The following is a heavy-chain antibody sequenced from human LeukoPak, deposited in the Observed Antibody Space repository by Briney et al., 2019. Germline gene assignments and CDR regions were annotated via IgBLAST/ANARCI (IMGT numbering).Heavy chain of an antibody. J-gene: IGHJ4*02. CDR3: ARGATYAYYQDY. D-gene: IGHD1-26*01. CDR1: GFTFSSYA. Sequence: PGGSLRLSCAASGFTFSSYAISWVRQAPGKGLEWVSAISGSGGSTYYADSVKGRFTISRDNSKNTLYLQMNSLRAEDTAVYYCARGATYAYYQDYWGQGTLVTVSS. V-gene: IGHV3-23*01. CDR2: ISGSGGST.